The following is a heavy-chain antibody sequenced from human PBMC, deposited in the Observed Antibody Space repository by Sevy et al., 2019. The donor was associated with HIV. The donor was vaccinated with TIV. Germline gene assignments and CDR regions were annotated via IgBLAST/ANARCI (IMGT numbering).Heavy chain of an antibody. CDR2: FYYSGST. V-gene: IGHV4-59*01. Sequence: SETLSLTCTVSGGSISSYYWSWIRQPPGKGLEWIGYFYYSGSTDYNPSLKSRVTISADTSQNQFSLRLNSVTAADTALYYCARGGTRGRYFDLWGRGTLVTVSS. D-gene: IGHD2-8*01. CDR1: GGSISSYY. CDR3: ARGGTRGRYFDL. J-gene: IGHJ2*01.